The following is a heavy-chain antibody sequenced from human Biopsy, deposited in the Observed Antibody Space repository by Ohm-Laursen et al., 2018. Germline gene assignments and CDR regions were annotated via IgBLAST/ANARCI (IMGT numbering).Heavy chain of an antibody. V-gene: IGHV1-8*01. CDR1: GYTFTDYD. D-gene: IGHD5-24*01. CDR3: ARAGVGSDGTDSYYHGMDV. J-gene: IGHJ6*02. Sequence: ASVKVSCKASGYTFTDYDIIWVRQATGQGPEWMGWMNPKSGKTGYEQKFRGRVTMTSDTSISTAYMELSSLGSEDTAVYYCARAGVGSDGTDSYYHGMDVRGPGTTVTVSS. CDR2: MNPKSGKT.